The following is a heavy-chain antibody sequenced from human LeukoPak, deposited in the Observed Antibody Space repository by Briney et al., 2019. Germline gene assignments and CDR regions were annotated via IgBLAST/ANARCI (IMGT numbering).Heavy chain of an antibody. V-gene: IGHV3-23*01. CDR3: GKYATVARSWIDP. D-gene: IGHD4-23*01. Sequence: PGGSLRLSCAASGFTFSSFAMTWVRQAPGKGLEWVAVISGDALRTYYADSVKGRFTISRDDSKNTLYLQMNSLRVEDTAVYYCGKYATVARSWIDPWGQGTLVIISS. CDR1: GFTFSSFA. CDR2: ISGDALRT. J-gene: IGHJ5*02.